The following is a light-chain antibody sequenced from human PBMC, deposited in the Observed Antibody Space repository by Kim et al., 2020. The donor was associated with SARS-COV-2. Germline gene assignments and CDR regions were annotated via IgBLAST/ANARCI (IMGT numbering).Light chain of an antibody. CDR3: MQSTQWPGT. J-gene: IGKJ4*01. Sequence: PASISCRCSQSLVHSDGNTFLSWFQQRPGQSPRRLIYKASNRDSGVPDRFSGGGSGTDFTLKISRVEAEDVGVYYCMQSTQWPGTFGGGTKVDIK. V-gene: IGKV2-30*02. CDR2: KAS. CDR1: QSLVHSDGNTF.